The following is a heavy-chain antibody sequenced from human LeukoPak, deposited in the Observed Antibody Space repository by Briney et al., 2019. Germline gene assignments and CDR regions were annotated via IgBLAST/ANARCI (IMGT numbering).Heavy chain of an antibody. Sequence: PSETLSLTRAVYGGSFSGYYWSWIRQPPGKGLEWIGEINHSGSTNYNPSLKSRVTISVDTSKNQFSLKLSSVTAADTAVYYCASLWFGEKLPNNWFDPWGQGTLVTVSS. CDR2: INHSGST. CDR3: ASLWFGEKLPNNWFDP. V-gene: IGHV4-34*01. CDR1: GGSFSGYY. J-gene: IGHJ5*02. D-gene: IGHD3-10*01.